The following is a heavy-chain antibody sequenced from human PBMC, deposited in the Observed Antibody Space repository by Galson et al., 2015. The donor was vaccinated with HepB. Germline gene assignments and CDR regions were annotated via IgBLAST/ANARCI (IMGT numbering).Heavy chain of an antibody. V-gene: IGHV1-69*04. D-gene: IGHD3-10*01. Sequence: SVKVSCKASGGTFSSYTISWVRQAPGQGLEWMGRIIPILGIANYAQKFQGRVTITADKSTSTAYMELSSLRSEDTAVYYCARDEGTMVRGVIFDYWGQGTLVTVSS. J-gene: IGHJ4*02. CDR3: ARDEGTMVRGVIFDY. CDR1: GGTFSSYT. CDR2: IIPILGIA.